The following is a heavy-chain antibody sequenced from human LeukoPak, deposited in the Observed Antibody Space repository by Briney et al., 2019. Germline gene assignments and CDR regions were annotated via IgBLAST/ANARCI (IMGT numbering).Heavy chain of an antibody. V-gene: IGHV3-23*01. Sequence: GGSLRLSCAASGFTFSSYWMHWVRQAPGKGLEWVSAISGGGGSTNYADSVKGRFTISRDNSKNTLYLEMNSLRAEDTAVYYCANAYRGKYYYYDYWGQGTLVTVSS. D-gene: IGHD1-26*01. CDR1: GFTFSSYW. J-gene: IGHJ4*02. CDR2: ISGGGGST. CDR3: ANAYRGKYYYYDY.